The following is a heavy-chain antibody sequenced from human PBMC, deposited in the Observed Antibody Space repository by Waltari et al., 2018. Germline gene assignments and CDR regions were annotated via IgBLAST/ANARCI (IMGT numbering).Heavy chain of an antibody. CDR1: GGTFSSYA. V-gene: IGHV1-69*10. CDR2: IIPILGIA. CDR3: ARVTGGSSYYYYYYMDV. J-gene: IGHJ6*03. D-gene: IGHD6-13*01. Sequence: QVQLVQSGAEVKKPGSSVKVSCKASGGTFSSYAISWVRQAPGQGLEWMGGIIPILGIANYAQKFQGIVTITADKSTSTAYMELSSLRSEDTAVYYCARVTGGSSYYYYYYMDVWGKGTTVTVSS.